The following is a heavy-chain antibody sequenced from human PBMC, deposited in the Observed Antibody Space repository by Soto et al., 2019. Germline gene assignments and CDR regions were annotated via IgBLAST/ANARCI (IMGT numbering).Heavy chain of an antibody. V-gene: IGHV3-30*18. CDR2: ISYDGSNK. CDR3: AKNGYCSSTSCYLPDY. Sequence: QVQLVESGGGVVQPGRSLRLSCAASGFTFSSYGMHWVRQAPGKGLEWVAVISYDGSNKYYADSVKGRFTISRDTSKNTLYMQMNSLRAEDTAVYYCAKNGYCSSTSCYLPDYWGQGTLVTVSS. D-gene: IGHD2-2*01. J-gene: IGHJ4*02. CDR1: GFTFSSYG.